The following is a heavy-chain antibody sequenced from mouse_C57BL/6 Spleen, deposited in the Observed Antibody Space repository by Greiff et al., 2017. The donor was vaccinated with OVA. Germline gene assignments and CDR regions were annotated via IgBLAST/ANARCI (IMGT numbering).Heavy chain of an antibody. CDR1: GFTFSSYG. CDR3: ARAYDYDVGTWFAY. J-gene: IGHJ3*01. D-gene: IGHD2-4*01. CDR2: ISSGASYT. Sequence: EVMLVESGGDLVKPGGSLKLSCAASGFTFSSYGMSWVRQTPDKRLEWVATISSGASYTYYPDSVKGRFTISRDNAKNTLYLQMSSLKSEDTAMYYCARAYDYDVGTWFAYWGQGTLVTVSA. V-gene: IGHV5-6*01.